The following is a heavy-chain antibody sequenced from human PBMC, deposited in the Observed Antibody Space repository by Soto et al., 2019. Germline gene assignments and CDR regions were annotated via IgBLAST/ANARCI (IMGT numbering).Heavy chain of an antibody. CDR3: ATRNDYGGYVDY. J-gene: IGHJ4*02. D-gene: IGHD4-17*01. Sequence: EVQLVESGGGLVQPGGSLRLSGAASGFTVSNNYMSWVRQAPGKGLEWVSVVYSVGTTYYADSVKGRFTISRDNSKNTLYLQMNSLRAEDTAVYYCATRNDYGGYVDYWGQGTLVTVSS. V-gene: IGHV3-66*01. CDR1: GFTVSNNY. CDR2: VYSVGTT.